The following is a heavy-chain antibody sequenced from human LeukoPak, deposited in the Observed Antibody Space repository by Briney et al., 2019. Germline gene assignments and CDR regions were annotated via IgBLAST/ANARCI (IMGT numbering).Heavy chain of an antibody. D-gene: IGHD1-26*01. Sequence: GGSLRLSCAASGFTFSSYGMHWVRQAPGKGLEWVAFIRYDGSNKYYADSVKGRFTISRDNSKNTLYLQMNSLRAEDTAVYYCAKAKRGQWEPDAFDIWGQGTMVTVSS. CDR2: IRYDGSNK. V-gene: IGHV3-30*02. CDR1: GFTFSSYG. CDR3: AKAKRGQWEPDAFDI. J-gene: IGHJ3*02.